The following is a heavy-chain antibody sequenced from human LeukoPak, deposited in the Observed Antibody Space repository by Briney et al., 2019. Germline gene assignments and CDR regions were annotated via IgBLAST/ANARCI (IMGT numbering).Heavy chain of an antibody. CDR2: INPKTGVT. CDR1: GYTFTDCY. V-gene: IGHV1-2*02. J-gene: IGHJ4*02. D-gene: IGHD1-26*01. Sequence: VASVKVSCTASGYTFTDCYLHWVRQAPGHGLEWMGWINPKTGVTKYAQNFQGRVTMTRDTSISTAYMEVSRLRSDDTAVFYCARDLAMYSPDLDYWGQGTLVTVSS. CDR3: ARDLAMYSPDLDY.